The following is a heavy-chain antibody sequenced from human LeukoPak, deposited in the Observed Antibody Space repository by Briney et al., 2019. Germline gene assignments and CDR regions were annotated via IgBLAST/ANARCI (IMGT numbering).Heavy chain of an antibody. CDR2: INWNGGST. D-gene: IGHD5-24*01. J-gene: IGHJ3*02. CDR1: GFTFDDYG. V-gene: IGHV3-20*04. Sequence: VGSLRLSCAASGFTFDDYGMSWVRQAPGKGLEWVSGINWNGGSTGYADSVKGRFTISRDNAKNSLYLQMNSLRAEDTALYYCARGKDGYNFHAFDIWGQGTMVTVSS. CDR3: ARGKDGYNFHAFDI.